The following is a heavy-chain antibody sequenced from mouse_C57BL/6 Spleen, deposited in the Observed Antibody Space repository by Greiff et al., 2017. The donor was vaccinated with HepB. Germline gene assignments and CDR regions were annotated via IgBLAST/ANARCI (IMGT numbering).Heavy chain of an antibody. D-gene: IGHD2-3*01. CDR2: ISSGSSTI. V-gene: IGHV5-17*01. Sequence: EVKLQESGGGLVKPGGSLKLSCAASGFTFSDYGMHWVRQAPEKGLEWVAYISSGSSTIYYADTVKGRFTISRDNAKNTLFLQMTSLRSEDTAMYYCARDGYCVFAYWGQGTLVTVSA. CDR1: GFTFSDYG. J-gene: IGHJ3*01. CDR3: ARDGYCVFAY.